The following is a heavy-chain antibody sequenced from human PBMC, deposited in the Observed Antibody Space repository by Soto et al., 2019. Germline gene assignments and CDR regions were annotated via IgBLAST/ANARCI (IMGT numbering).Heavy chain of an antibody. J-gene: IGHJ4*02. Sequence: EVQLVESGGGLVQPGGSLRLSCAASGFSFSSYWMHWVRQAPGRGLMWVSRINTDGTSTSYADSVKGRFTISRHNCKNTLYLQMNSLRAKATAVYYCARGSGVQAGVHGYWGQGILITVSS. V-gene: IGHV3-74*01. CDR2: INTDGTST. CDR3: ARGSGVQAGVHGY. D-gene: IGHD1-1*01. CDR1: GFSFSSYW.